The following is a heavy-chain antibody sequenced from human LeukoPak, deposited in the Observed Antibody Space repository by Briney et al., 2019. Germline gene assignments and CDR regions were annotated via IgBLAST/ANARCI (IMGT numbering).Heavy chain of an antibody. Sequence: SETLSLTCTVSGGSISSGDYYWSWIRQPPGKGLEWIAYMYYSGSTYYNPSLKSRVTMSADTSKNQLSLKLSSVTAADTAVYYCARPYYYDSRIDPWGQGIPITVSS. CDR3: ARPYYYDSRIDP. J-gene: IGHJ5*02. CDR2: MYYSGST. V-gene: IGHV4-30-4*01. D-gene: IGHD3-22*01. CDR1: GGSISSGDYY.